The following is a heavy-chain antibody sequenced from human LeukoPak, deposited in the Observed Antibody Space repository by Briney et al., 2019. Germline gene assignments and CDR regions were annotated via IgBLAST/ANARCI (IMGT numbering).Heavy chain of an antibody. D-gene: IGHD3-22*01. V-gene: IGHV4-39*07. CDR1: GGSITTNNYY. J-gene: IGHJ4*02. CDR3: AREGGDSSGYYHDY. CDR2: IYHSGST. Sequence: PETLSLTCTVSGGSITTNNYYWGWIRQPPGRDLEWIGSIYHSGSTYYNPSLKSRVTISVDRSKNQFSLELTSMTAADTAVYYCAREGGDSSGYYHDYWGQGTLVTVSS.